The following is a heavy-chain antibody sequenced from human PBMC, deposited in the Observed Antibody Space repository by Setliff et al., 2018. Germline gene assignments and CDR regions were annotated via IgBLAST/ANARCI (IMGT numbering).Heavy chain of an antibody. D-gene: IGHD3-10*01. CDR2: INAGNGNT. CDR3: ATAYYYGSGYYYYYMDV. CDR1: GYTFTSYA. Sequence: ASVKVSCKASGYTFTSYAIHWVRQAPGQRLEWMGWINAGNGNTIYAEKFQGRVTITADTSTDTAYMELSSLRSEDTAVYYCATAYYYGSGYYYYYMDVWGKGTTVTVSS. J-gene: IGHJ6*03. V-gene: IGHV1-3*01.